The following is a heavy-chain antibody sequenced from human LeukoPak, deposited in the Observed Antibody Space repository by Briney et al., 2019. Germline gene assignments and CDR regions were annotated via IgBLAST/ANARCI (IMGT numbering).Heavy chain of an antibody. D-gene: IGHD3-3*02. J-gene: IGHJ4*02. CDR1: GFTVSSTY. Sequence: GGSLRLSCAASGFTVSSTYMSWVRQAPGKGLEWVSLIYSDGTTFYADSVKGRFAISTDNSKNTLYLQMSSLRAEDTAVYYCARDSSSFPNYFDCWGQGTLITVSS. V-gene: IGHV3-53*01. CDR2: IYSDGTT. CDR3: ARDSSSFPNYFDC.